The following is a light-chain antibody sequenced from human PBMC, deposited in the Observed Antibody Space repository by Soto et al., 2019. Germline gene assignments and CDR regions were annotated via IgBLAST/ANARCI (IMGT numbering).Light chain of an antibody. CDR2: GAS. CDR3: QQYNNWPPHRT. J-gene: IGKJ1*01. V-gene: IGKV3-15*01. CDR1: QSVSTN. Sequence: EIVMTQSPATLSVSPGEGATLSCRASQSVSTNLAWYQQQSGQAPRLLIYGASTRATGIPARFSASGSGTEFTLTISSLQSEDFAVYDCQQYNNWPPHRTFGQGTKVEIK.